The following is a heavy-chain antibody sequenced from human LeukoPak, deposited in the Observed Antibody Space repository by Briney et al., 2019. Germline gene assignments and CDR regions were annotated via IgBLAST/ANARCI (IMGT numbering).Heavy chain of an antibody. Sequence: SETLSLTCTVSGGSISSYSWSWIRQPPGKGLEWIGYIYYSGSTNYNPSLKSRVTISVDTSKNQFSLKLSSVTAADTAVYYCARVRGYDSSGYSDYWGQGTLVTVSS. CDR1: GGSISSYS. J-gene: IGHJ4*02. CDR3: ARVRGYDSSGYSDY. CDR2: IYYSGST. V-gene: IGHV4-59*12. D-gene: IGHD3-22*01.